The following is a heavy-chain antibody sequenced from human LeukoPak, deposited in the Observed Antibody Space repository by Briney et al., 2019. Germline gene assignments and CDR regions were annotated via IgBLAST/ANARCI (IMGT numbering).Heavy chain of an antibody. D-gene: IGHD6-19*01. CDR3: ARVGYNSGWYEY. Sequence: PGTSLRLPCAASGFTFSIYGMHWVRQAPGKGLDWVASIWEDGTNINYADSVMGRFTISRDNSKNTLYLQMHSLRADDTAVYYCARVGYNSGWYEYWGQGTSVTVSS. CDR2: IWEDGTNI. CDR1: GFTFSIYG. V-gene: IGHV3-33*01. J-gene: IGHJ4*02.